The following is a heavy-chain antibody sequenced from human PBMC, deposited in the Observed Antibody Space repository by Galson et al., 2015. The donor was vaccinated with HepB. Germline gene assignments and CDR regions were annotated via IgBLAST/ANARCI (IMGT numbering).Heavy chain of an antibody. Sequence: SLRLSCAASGFTFSNAWMSWVRQAPGKGLEWVGRIKSKTDGGTTDYAAPVKGRFTISRDDSKNTLYLQMNSLKTEDTAVYYCTSYSSGWYDANYYYYGMDVWGQGTTVTVSS. J-gene: IGHJ6*02. D-gene: IGHD6-19*01. CDR2: IKSKTDGGTT. V-gene: IGHV3-15*01. CDR1: GFTFSNAW. CDR3: TSYSSGWYDANYYYYGMDV.